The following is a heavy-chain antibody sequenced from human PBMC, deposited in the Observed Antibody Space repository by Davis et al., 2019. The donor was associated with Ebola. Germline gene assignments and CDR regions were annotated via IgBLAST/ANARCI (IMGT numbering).Heavy chain of an antibody. CDR3: AKAGHCGNYCSFDS. J-gene: IGHJ4*02. CDR2: IGGSGGSI. V-gene: IGHV3-23*01. CDR1: GFTFSSSA. Sequence: GESLKISCAASGFTFSSSAMSWGRQAPGKGLGWVSSIGGSGGSIYYADSVKGRFTISRDNSKNTLYLQMNSLRAEDTAVYYCAKAGHCGNYCSFDSWGQGTLVTVSS. D-gene: IGHD1-26*01.